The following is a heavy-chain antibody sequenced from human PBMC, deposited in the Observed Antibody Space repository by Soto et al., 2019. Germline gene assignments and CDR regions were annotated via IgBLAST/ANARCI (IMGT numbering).Heavy chain of an antibody. V-gene: IGHV1-69*13. Sequence: GASVKVSCKASGGTFSSYAISWVRQAPGQGLEWMGGIIPIFGTANYAQKFQGRVTITADESTSTAYMEMDSLRPDDTAIYYCARGGGYCTPTSCAIDSWGRGTTVTVSS. D-gene: IGHD2-8*01. CDR3: ARGGGYCTPTSCAIDS. J-gene: IGHJ4*02. CDR2: IIPIFGTA. CDR1: GGTFSSYA.